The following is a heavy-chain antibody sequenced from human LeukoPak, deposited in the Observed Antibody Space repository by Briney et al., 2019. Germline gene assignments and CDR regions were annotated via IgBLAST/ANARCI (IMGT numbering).Heavy chain of an antibody. D-gene: IGHD2-15*01. Sequence: GGSLRLSCAASGFTFSDYYMSWIRQAPGKGLEWVSYISSSGSTIYYADSVKGRFTISRDNAKNSLYLQMNSLRAEDTAVYYCARDTVINCSGGSCYGVDWSDYWGQGTLVTVSS. V-gene: IGHV3-11*01. CDR3: ARDTVINCSGGSCYGVDWSDY. J-gene: IGHJ4*02. CDR2: ISSSGSTI. CDR1: GFTFSDYY.